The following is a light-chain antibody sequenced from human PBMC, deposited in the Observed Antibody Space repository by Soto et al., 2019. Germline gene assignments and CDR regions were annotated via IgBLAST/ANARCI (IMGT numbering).Light chain of an antibody. Sequence: DVVMTQSPLSLPVTLGQPACIACMSSQTLVSSDGNTYLSWLQQRPGQSPRRLIYRVSSRDSGVPDRFSGGGSGTDFTLKISSVEAEDVGVYYCMQGSHWSGTFGQGTKVGI. J-gene: IGKJ1*01. CDR1: QTLVSSDGNTY. CDR3: MQGSHWSGT. CDR2: RVS. V-gene: IGKV2-30*01.